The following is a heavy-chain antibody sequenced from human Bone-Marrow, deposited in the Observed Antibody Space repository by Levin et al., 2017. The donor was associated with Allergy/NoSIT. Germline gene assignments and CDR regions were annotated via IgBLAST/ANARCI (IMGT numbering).Heavy chain of an antibody. J-gene: IGHJ6*02. Sequence: ESLKISCPVSGGSISSYYWSWIRQPPGKGLEWIGYIYYSGSTNYNPSLKSRVTISVDTSKNQFSLKLSSVTAADTAVYYCARDDGRDGSGLDVWGQGTTVTVSS. CDR2: IYYSGST. D-gene: IGHD3-10*01. CDR1: GGSISSYY. CDR3: ARDDGRDGSGLDV. V-gene: IGHV4-59*01.